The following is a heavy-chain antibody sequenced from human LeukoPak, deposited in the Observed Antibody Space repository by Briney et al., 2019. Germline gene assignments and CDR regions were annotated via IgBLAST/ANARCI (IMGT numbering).Heavy chain of an antibody. J-gene: IGHJ3*02. Sequence: GRSLRFSCAASGFTFDGYAMHWVRQAPGKGLEWVSGISWNSGSIGYADSVKGRFTISRDNAKNSLYLQMNSLRAEDMALYYCAKGQWLVRGAAFDIWGQGTMVTVSS. V-gene: IGHV3-9*03. CDR2: ISWNSGSI. CDR3: AKGQWLVRGAAFDI. D-gene: IGHD6-19*01. CDR1: GFTFDGYA.